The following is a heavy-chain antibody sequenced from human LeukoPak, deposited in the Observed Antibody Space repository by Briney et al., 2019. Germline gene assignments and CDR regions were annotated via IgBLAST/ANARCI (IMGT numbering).Heavy chain of an antibody. CDR3: ARGGTLEYFQH. V-gene: IGHV3-30*03. CDR1: GLIFSSCG. CDR2: ISYDGSNK. J-gene: IGHJ1*01. Sequence: TGRSLRLSCAASGLIFSSCGMHWVRQAPGKGLEWVAVISYDGSNKYYADSMKGRFTISRDNSKNSLYLQMNSLRAEDTAVYYCARGGTLEYFQHWGQGTLVTVSS.